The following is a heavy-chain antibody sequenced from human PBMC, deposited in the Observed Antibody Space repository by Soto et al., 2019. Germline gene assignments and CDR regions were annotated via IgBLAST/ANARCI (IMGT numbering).Heavy chain of an antibody. V-gene: IGHV4-4*07. CDR3: GRESGETWDYEAS. J-gene: IGHJ5*01. D-gene: IGHD1-7*01. CDR2: LNTYGNT. Sequence: QVQLQESGPGLVRPSETLSLTCTVSGGSMSSYRWSRIRQPAGKGLEWIGRLNTYGNTHYNPSLKSRVTVSVDTSRNQFFLTLRSVTAADSAVYHCGRESGETWDYEASWGHGTPVTVSS. CDR1: GGSMSSYR.